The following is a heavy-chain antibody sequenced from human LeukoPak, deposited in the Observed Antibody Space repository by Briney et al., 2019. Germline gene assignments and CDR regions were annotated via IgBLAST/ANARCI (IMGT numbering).Heavy chain of an antibody. CDR1: GGSISSYY. J-gene: IGHJ4*02. V-gene: IGHV4-59*08. CDR3: ARNYYDSSGYDY. D-gene: IGHD3-22*01. Sequence: SETLSLTCTVSGGSISSYYWSWIRQPPGEGLEWIGYIYYSGSTNYNPSLKSRVTISVDTSKNQFSLKLSSVTAADTAVYYCARNYYDSSGYDYWGQGTLVTVSS. CDR2: IYYSGST.